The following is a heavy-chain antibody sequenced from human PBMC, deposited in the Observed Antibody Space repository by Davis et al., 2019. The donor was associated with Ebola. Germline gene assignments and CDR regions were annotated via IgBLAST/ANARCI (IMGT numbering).Heavy chain of an antibody. J-gene: IGHJ6*04. CDR3: AREGYSYGSYYYYGMDV. Sequence: MPSETLSLTCTVSGGSINTYFWSWIRQPPGKGLEWIGNIHYLGNTNYNPSLKSRVTISVDTSKNQFSLKLSSVTAADTAVYYCAREGYSYGSYYYYGMDVWGKGTTVTVSS. V-gene: IGHV4-59*01. D-gene: IGHD5-18*01. CDR1: GGSINTYF. CDR2: IHYLGNT.